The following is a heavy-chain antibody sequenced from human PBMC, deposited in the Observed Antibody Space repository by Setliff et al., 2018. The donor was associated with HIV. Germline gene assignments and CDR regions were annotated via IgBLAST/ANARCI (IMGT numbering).Heavy chain of an antibody. V-gene: IGHV1-69*13. CDR2: IIPSLGAI. J-gene: IGHJ4*02. D-gene: IGHD3-10*01. Sequence: RASVKVSCKAAGGTFRNYAINWARQAPGQGLEWMGAIIPSLGAIYSAQKFQGRVTITADEYATTVYMELSSLKSEDTAVYYCARGRWFGQLESSFDHWGLGTLVTVSS. CDR1: GGTFRNYA. CDR3: ARGRWFGQLESSFDH.